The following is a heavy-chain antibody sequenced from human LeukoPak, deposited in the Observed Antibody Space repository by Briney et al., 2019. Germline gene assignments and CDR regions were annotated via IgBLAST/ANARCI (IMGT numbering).Heavy chain of an antibody. V-gene: IGHV1-2*02. CDR3: ARGRCSSRSCYLFDY. Sequence: ASVKLSCKSAGYALTGYYMHWGRHPPGQGLELVGWIKPNSGGTSYAQKCQGRVTMTRDTSISTAYMELSRLRSDDTAVYYCARGRCSSRSCYLFDYWGQGTLVTVSS. D-gene: IGHD2-2*01. J-gene: IGHJ4*02. CDR2: IKPNSGGT. CDR1: GYALTGYY.